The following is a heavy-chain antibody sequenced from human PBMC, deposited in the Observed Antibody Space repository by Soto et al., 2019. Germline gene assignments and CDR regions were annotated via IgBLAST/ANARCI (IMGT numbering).Heavy chain of an antibody. J-gene: IGHJ4*02. CDR2: IYYSGST. CDR3: ARVIGRGSSWYLDY. D-gene: IGHD6-13*01. V-gene: IGHV4-59*01. Sequence: QVQLQESAPGLVKPSETLSLTCTVSGGSISSYYWSWIRQPPGKGLAWIGYIYYSGSTNYNPSLKSRVTISVDTSKNQFSLKLSSVTAADTAVYYCARVIGRGSSWYLDYWGQGTLVTVSS. CDR1: GGSISSYY.